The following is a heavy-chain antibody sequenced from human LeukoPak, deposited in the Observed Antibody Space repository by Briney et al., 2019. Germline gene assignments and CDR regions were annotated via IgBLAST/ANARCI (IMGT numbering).Heavy chain of an antibody. CDR2: ISWNSGSI. CDR3: AKGTGMDV. Sequence: GRSLRLSCAASGFTFDDYAMHWVRQAPGKGLEWVSGISWNSGSIGYADSVKGRFTISRDNSKNTLYLQMNSLRAEDTAVYYCAKGTGMDVWGKGTTVTVSS. CDR1: GFTFDDYA. V-gene: IGHV3-9*01. J-gene: IGHJ6*04.